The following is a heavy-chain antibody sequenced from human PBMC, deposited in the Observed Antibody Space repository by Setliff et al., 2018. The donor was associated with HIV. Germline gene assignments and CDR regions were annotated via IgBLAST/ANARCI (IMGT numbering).Heavy chain of an antibody. D-gene: IGHD4-17*01. CDR3: ARRIYGNNPYFDY. CDR2: ITYSGSA. J-gene: IGHJ4*02. V-gene: IGHV4-30-4*08. Sequence: SETLSLTCTVSGGSISSDDYYWNWIRQPPGKGLEWIGYITYSGSAYYNPSLKSRVTISIDTSNNQISLRPSSVTAADTAIYYCARRIYGNNPYFDYWSQGTLVTVSS. CDR1: GGSISSDDYY.